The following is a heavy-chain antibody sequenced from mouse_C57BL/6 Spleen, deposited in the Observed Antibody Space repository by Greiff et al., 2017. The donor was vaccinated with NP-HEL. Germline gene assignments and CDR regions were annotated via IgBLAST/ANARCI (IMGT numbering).Heavy chain of an antibody. CDR2: IDPSDSET. V-gene: IGHV1-52*01. CDR3: ARRGYDGFAY. J-gene: IGHJ3*01. Sequence: QVQLQQPGAELVRPGSPVKLSCKASGYTFTSYWMHWVKQRPIQGLEWIGNIDPSDSETHYNQKFKDKATLTVDKSSSTAYMQLSSLTSEDSAVYYCARRGYDGFAYWGQGTLVTVSA. CDR1: GYTFTSYW. D-gene: IGHD2-14*01.